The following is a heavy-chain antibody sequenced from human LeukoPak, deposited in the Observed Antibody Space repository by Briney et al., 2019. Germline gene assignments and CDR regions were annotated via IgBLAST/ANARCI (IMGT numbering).Heavy chain of an antibody. CDR3: ARDRVAARQWGYYYYMDV. Sequence: GGSLRLSCAASGFTFSSYAMHWVRQAPGKGLEWVAVISYDGSNKYYADSVKGRFTISRDNAKNSLYLQMNSLRAEDTAVYYCARDRVAARQWGYYYYMDVWGKGTTVTVSS. CDR2: ISYDGSNK. V-gene: IGHV3-30-3*01. D-gene: IGHD6-6*01. J-gene: IGHJ6*03. CDR1: GFTFSSYA.